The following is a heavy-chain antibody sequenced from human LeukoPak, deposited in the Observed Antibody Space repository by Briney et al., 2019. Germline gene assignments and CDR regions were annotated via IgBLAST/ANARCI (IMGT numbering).Heavy chain of an antibody. V-gene: IGHV4-61*02. Sequence: TLSLTCTVSGGSISSGSYYWSWIRQPAGKGLEWIGRIYTSGSTNYNPSLKSRVTISVDTSKNQFSLKLSSVTAADTAVYYCARDTGGGLEYFDYWGQGTLVTVSS. CDR1: GGSISSGSYY. D-gene: IGHD3/OR15-3a*01. CDR2: IYTSGST. CDR3: ARDTGGGLEYFDY. J-gene: IGHJ4*02.